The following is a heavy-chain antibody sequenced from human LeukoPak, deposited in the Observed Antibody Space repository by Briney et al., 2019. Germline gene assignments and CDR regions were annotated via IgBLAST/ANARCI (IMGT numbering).Heavy chain of an antibody. D-gene: IGHD3-10*01. CDR1: GFTLSNAW. CDR3: AKDRFGELSNWFDP. Sequence: NPGGSLRLSCAASGFTLSNAWMNWVRQAPGKGLEWVGLIKSKTNGETRDYAAPVKGRFTISRDNAKNSLYLQMNSLRAEDTALYYCAKDRFGELSNWFDPWGQGTLVTVSS. V-gene: IGHV3-15*05. CDR2: IKSKTNGETR. J-gene: IGHJ5*02.